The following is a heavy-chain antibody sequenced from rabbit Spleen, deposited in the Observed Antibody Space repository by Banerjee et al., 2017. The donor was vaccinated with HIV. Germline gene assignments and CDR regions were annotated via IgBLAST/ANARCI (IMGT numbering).Heavy chain of an antibody. CDR3: ARNLENYAGSSYLDL. D-gene: IGHD8-1*01. CDR1: GFSFSDRDV. CDR2: INAATAKP. V-gene: IGHV1S47*01. Sequence: QEQLVESGGGLVQPEGSLTLTCKASGFSFSDRDVMCWVRQAPGKGLEWIACINAATAKPVYATWAKGRFTISRSTSLNTVDLKMTSLTAADTATYFCARNLENYAGSSYLDLWGQGTLVTVS. J-gene: IGHJ6*01.